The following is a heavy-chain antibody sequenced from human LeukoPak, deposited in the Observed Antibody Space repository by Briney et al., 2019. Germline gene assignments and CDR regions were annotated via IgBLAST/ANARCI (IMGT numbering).Heavy chain of an antibody. D-gene: IGHD6-19*01. CDR1: GYSFTSNY. CDR2: IYPRDGST. Sequence: GASVKVSCKASGYSFTSNYIHWVRQAPGQGLEWMGMIYPRDGSTSYAQKFQGRVTMTRDTSTRTVYMEVNSLRSEDTAVYYCARQGTYSSAIGMGYWGQGTLVTVSS. CDR3: ARQGTYSSAIGMGY. J-gene: IGHJ4*02. V-gene: IGHV1-46*01.